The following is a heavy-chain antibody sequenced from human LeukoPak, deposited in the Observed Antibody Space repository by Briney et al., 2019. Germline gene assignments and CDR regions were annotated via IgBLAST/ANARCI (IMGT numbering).Heavy chain of an antibody. J-gene: IGHJ2*01. Sequence: ASVKVSCKASGYTFTSYGISWVRQAPGQGLEWMGWISAYNGNTNYAQKLQGRVTMTTDTSTSTAYMELRSLRSDDTAVYYGARGYHDSSGNPHWYFDLWGRGTLVTVSS. D-gene: IGHD3-22*01. V-gene: IGHV1-18*01. CDR1: GYTFTSYG. CDR2: ISAYNGNT. CDR3: ARGYHDSSGNPHWYFDL.